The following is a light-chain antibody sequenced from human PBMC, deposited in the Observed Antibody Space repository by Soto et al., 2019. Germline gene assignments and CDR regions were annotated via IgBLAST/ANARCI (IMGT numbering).Light chain of an antibody. CDR1: QDIKNE. CDR2: AAS. J-gene: IGKJ2*01. V-gene: IGKV1-6*01. CDR3: LQDSNYPRT. Sequence: AIQMTQSPSSLSASVGDRVTITCRASQDIKNELGWYQPHPGKAPKLLIYAASSLQSVVPSRFSGSGSGTDFTLTITSLQPEDVATYYCLQDSNYPRTFGQGTNLEIK.